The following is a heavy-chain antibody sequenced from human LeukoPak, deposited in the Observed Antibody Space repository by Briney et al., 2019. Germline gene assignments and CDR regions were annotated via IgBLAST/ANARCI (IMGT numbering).Heavy chain of an antibody. CDR1: GGSFSGYY. CDR3: ARGGSSWTRPNYYYGMDV. Sequence: SETLSLTCAVYGGSFSGYYWSWIRQPPGKELEWIGEINHSGSTNYNPSLKSRVTISVDTSKNQFSLKLSSVTAADTAVYYCARGGSSWTRPNYYYGMDVWGKGTTVTVSS. V-gene: IGHV4-34*01. CDR2: INHSGST. J-gene: IGHJ6*04. D-gene: IGHD6-13*01.